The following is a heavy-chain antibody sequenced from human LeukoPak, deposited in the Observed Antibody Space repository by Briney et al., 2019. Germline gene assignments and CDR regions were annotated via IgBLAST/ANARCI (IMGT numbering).Heavy chain of an antibody. J-gene: IGHJ6*03. CDR2: VSTSSSYI. CDR1: GFKFSGYS. Sequence: PGGSLRLSCAASGFKFSGYSMNWVRQAPGRGLEWVSFVSTSSSYIFYPDSVKGRFTVSRDNARNSLYLQMNSLRAEDTAVYYCAKGDDYYYYYMDVWGKGTTVTVSS. V-gene: IGHV3-21*04. CDR3: AKGDDYYYYYMDV.